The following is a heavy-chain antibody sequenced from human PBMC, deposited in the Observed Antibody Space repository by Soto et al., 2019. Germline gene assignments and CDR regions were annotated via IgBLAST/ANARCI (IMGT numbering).Heavy chain of an antibody. J-gene: IGHJ4*02. CDR3: ARLGFNRNGPPYFDY. V-gene: IGHV4-39*01. D-gene: IGHD1-20*01. CDR1: GGSISSSSYY. CDR2: IYYSGST. Sequence: SETLSLTCTVSGGSISSSSYYWGWFRQPPGKGLEWIGSIYYSGSTYYNPSLKSRVTISVDTSKNQFSLKLSSVTAADTAVYYCARLGFNRNGPPYFDYWGQGTLVTVSS.